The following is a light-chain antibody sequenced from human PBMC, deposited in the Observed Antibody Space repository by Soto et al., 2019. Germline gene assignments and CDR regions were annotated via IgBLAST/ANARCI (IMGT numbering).Light chain of an antibody. CDR3: QQNYNTPIT. Sequence: DIVLTQSPGTLSLSPGERATLSCRASQSLNSSYLAWYQQKPGQAPRLLIYDASSRATGIPDRFSGSGSGTDFTLTISSLQPEDFATYYCQQNYNTPITFGQGTRLEIK. J-gene: IGKJ5*01. V-gene: IGKV3-20*01. CDR1: QSLNSSY. CDR2: DAS.